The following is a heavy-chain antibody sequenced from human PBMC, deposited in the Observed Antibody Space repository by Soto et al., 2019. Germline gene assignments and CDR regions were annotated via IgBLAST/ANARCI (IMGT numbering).Heavy chain of an antibody. CDR1: GFTFSNYW. Sequence: EVQLVESGGGLVQPGGSLRLSCAASGFTFSNYWMYWVRQAPGKGLVWVSRVNNDETDTTHADSVKGRFTISRDSAKNTLYLQMNNLRAEDTAVYYCARGGLQHALDVWGQGSTVTVSS. J-gene: IGHJ6*02. V-gene: IGHV3-74*03. D-gene: IGHD6-13*01. CDR3: ARGGLQHALDV. CDR2: VNNDETDT.